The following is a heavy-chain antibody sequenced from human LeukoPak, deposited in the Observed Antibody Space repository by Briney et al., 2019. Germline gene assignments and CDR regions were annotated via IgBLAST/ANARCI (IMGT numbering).Heavy chain of an antibody. CDR1: GFTFSSYA. J-gene: IGHJ4*02. Sequence: GGSLRLSCAASGFTFSSYAMNWVRQAPGKGLEWVPAISGSGGSTYYADSVKGRFTISRDNSKNTLYLQMNSLRAEDTAIYYCAKMGGSIAARPNYFDYWGQGTLVTVSS. D-gene: IGHD6-6*01. V-gene: IGHV3-23*01. CDR2: ISGSGGST. CDR3: AKMGGSIAARPNYFDY.